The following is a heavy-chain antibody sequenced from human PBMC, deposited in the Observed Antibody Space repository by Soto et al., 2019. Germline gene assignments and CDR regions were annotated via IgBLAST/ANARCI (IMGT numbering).Heavy chain of an antibody. CDR2: IYYSGST. V-gene: IGHV4-39*02. D-gene: IGHD3-3*01. Sequence: QLQLQESGPGLVKPSETLSLTCTVSGGSISSSSYYWGWIRQPPGKGLEWIGSIYYSGSTYYNPSLKSRVTISVDTSKNQFSLKLSSVTAADTAVYYCARDHTYDFWSVGYGMDVWGQGTTVTVSS. CDR1: GGSISSSSYY. J-gene: IGHJ6*02. CDR3: ARDHTYDFWSVGYGMDV.